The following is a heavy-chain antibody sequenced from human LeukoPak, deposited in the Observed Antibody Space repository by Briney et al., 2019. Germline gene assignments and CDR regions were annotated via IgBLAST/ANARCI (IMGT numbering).Heavy chain of an antibody. V-gene: IGHV3-7*01. D-gene: IGHD2-8*01. CDR1: GFTFSSYL. CDR3: ARDNGNGDFDY. CDR2: IKQDGSEE. J-gene: IGHJ4*02. Sequence: GGSLRLSCAASGFTFSSYLMSWVRQAPGKGLEWVANIKQDGSEEYYVDSVKGRFTISRDNAKNSLYLQMNSLRAEDTAVYYCARDNGNGDFDYWGQGTLVTVSS.